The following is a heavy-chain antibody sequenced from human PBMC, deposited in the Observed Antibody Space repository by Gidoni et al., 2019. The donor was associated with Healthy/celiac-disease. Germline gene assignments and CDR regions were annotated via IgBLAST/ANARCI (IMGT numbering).Heavy chain of an antibody. V-gene: IGHV4-61*01. J-gene: IGHJ4*02. CDR3: ARVLYDSSGYYFPLLDY. CDR2: IYYSGST. CDR1: GGSVSSGRYY. D-gene: IGHD3-22*01. Sequence: VQLQESGPGLVKPSETLSLTCTVSGGSVSSGRYYWSWIRQPPGKGLEWIGYIYYSGSTNYNPSLKSRVTISVDTSKNQFSLKLSSVTAADTAVYYCARVLYDSSGYYFPLLDYWGQGTLVTVSS.